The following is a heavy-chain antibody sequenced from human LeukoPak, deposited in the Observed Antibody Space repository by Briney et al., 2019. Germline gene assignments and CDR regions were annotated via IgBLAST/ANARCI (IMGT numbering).Heavy chain of an antibody. V-gene: IGHV1-69*05. CDR3: ARPASHNLGLALRPFDY. CDR1: GGTFSSYA. J-gene: IGHJ4*02. Sequence: SVKVSCKASGGTFSSYAISWVRQAPGQGLEWMGRIIPIFGTANYAQKFQGRVTITTDESTSTAYMELSSLRSEDTAVYYCARPASHNLGLALRPFDYWGQGTLVTVSS. CDR2: IIPIFGTA. D-gene: IGHD1-7*01.